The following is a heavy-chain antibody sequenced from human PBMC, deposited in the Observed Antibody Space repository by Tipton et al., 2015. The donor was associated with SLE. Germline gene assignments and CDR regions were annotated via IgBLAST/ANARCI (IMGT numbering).Heavy chain of an antibody. V-gene: IGHV4-39*07. J-gene: IGHJ3*02. CDR1: GGSISRSSYY. CDR2: IYYSGST. Sequence: TLSLTCTVSGGSISRSSYYWGWIRQPPGKGLEWIGSIYYSGSTYDISSLKSRVTISVDTSKNQFSLKLSSVTAADTAVYYCAGTYSSGWSDAFDIWGQGTMVTVSS. D-gene: IGHD6-19*01. CDR3: AGTYSSGWSDAFDI.